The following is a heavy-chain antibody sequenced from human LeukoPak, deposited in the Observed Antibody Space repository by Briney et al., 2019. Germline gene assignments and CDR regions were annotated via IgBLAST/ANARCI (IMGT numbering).Heavy chain of an antibody. V-gene: IGHV4-59*08. Sequence: PSETLSLTCTVSGGSISSYYWSWIRQPPGKGLEWIGYIYYSGSTNYNPSLKSRVTISVDTSKNQFSLKLSSVTAADTAVYYCARHGQKGYYDSSGYYYYFDYWGQGTLVTVSS. CDR3: ARHGQKGYYDSSGYYYYFDY. D-gene: IGHD3-22*01. CDR2: IYYSGST. J-gene: IGHJ4*02. CDR1: GGSISSYY.